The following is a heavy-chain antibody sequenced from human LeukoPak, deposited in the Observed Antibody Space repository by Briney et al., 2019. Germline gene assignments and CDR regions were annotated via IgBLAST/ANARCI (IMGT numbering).Heavy chain of an antibody. CDR3: AKDLSSAITSALVLDV. D-gene: IGHD3-22*01. CDR2: ITWNRDNI. CDR1: GFTFDDYA. V-gene: IGHV3-9*01. J-gene: IGHJ6*02. Sequence: PGGSLRLSCAASGFTFDDYAMHWVRQAPGKGLEWASGITWNRDNIGYGDPVKGRFTISRDNVKNVLYLQMTSLRPEDTALYYCAKDLSSAITSALVLDVWGQGTTVIVSS.